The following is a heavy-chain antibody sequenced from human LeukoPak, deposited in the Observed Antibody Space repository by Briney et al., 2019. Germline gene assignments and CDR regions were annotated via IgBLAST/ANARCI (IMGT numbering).Heavy chain of an antibody. Sequence: GGSLRPSCAASGFTFRDSAMTWVRQAPGKGLQWVSLISFSGDNTYYADSVKGRFTISRDNAKDTLYLQMNSLRAEDTAIYYCARDIELSTWGLGTTVTVSS. J-gene: IGHJ3*01. CDR1: GFTFRDSA. D-gene: IGHD3-16*02. CDR2: ISFSGDNT. V-gene: IGHV3-23*01. CDR3: ARDIELST.